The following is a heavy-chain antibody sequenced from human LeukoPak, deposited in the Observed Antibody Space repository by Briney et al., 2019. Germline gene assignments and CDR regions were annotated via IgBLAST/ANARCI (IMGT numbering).Heavy chain of an antibody. CDR3: ARGVGNYYDSSGYDY. J-gene: IGHJ4*02. D-gene: IGHD3-22*01. CDR2: ISYDGSNK. CDR1: GFTFSSYA. V-gene: IGHV3-30*01. Sequence: GRSLRLSCAASGFTFSSYAMHWVRQAPGKGLEWVAVISYDGSNKYYADSVKGRFTISRDNSKNTPYLQMNSLRAEDTAVYYCARGVGNYYDSSGYDYWGQGTLVTVSS.